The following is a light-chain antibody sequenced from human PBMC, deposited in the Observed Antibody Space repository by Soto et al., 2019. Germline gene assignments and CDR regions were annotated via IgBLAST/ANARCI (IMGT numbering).Light chain of an antibody. CDR2: GAS. J-gene: IGKJ1*01. CDR3: LQDINYPWT. CDR1: KHIGNA. V-gene: IGKV1-6*02. Sequence: AIQMTQSPSSLSAAVGDRVTISGLARKHIGNAFGQYQQKQGNPPKFLISGASNLPSGVPPRFSGSGSGTDFTLAISSLQPEDSATYYCLQDINYPWTFGQGTKWIS.